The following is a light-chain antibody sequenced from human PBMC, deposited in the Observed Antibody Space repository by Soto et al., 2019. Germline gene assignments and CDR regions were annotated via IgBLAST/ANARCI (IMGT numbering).Light chain of an antibody. J-gene: IGKJ1*01. V-gene: IGKV1-5*01. Sequence: DIPMTPSPSTPSASVGDRVTITCRASQSISSWLAWYQQKPGKAPKLLIYDASSLESGVPSRFSGSGSGTEFTLTISSLQPDDFATYYCQQYNSYSGTFGQGTKVDI. CDR2: DAS. CDR3: QQYNSYSGT. CDR1: QSISSW.